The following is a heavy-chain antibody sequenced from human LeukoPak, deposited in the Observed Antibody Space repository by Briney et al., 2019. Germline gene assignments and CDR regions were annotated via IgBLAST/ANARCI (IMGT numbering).Heavy chain of an antibody. CDR2: INSDGLST. CDR3: ARSTDGSAHFDY. CDR1: QFKFDTYG. D-gene: IGHD1-1*01. J-gene: IGHJ4*02. Sequence: PGGSLRLSCSASQFKFDTYGVHWVRQTPGKGLEYVSGINSDGLSTFYANSVKGRFTISRDNAKNTLYLQMGSLKTEDMAVYYCARSTDGSAHFDYWGQGTLVTVFS. V-gene: IGHV3-64*01.